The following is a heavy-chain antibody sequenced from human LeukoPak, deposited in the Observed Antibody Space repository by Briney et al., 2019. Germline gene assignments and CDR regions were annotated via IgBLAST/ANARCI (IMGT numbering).Heavy chain of an antibody. CDR2: IYYSGST. D-gene: IGHD3-22*01. Sequence: SETPSLTCTVSGGSISSYYWSWIRQPPGKGLEWIGYIYYSGSTNYNPSLKSRVTISVDTSKNQFSLKLSSVTAADTAVYYCVRTGGLKRLYYYDSSGPSWFDPWGQGTLVTVSS. CDR1: GGSISSYY. V-gene: IGHV4-59*01. CDR3: VRTGGLKRLYYYDSSGPSWFDP. J-gene: IGHJ5*02.